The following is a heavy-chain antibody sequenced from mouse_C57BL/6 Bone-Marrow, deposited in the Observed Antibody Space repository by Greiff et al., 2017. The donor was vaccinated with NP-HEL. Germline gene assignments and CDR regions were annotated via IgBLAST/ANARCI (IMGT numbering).Heavy chain of an antibody. CDR2: INPGSGGT. Sequence: VKLMESGAELVRPGTSVKVSCKASGYAFTNYLIEWVKQRPGQGLEWIGVINPGSGGTNYNEKFKGKATLTADKSSSTAYMQLSSLTSEDSAVYFCARCELGLGDYFDYWGQGTTLTVSS. CDR3: ARCELGLGDYFDY. V-gene: IGHV1-54*01. D-gene: IGHD4-1*01. CDR1: GYAFTNYL. J-gene: IGHJ2*01.